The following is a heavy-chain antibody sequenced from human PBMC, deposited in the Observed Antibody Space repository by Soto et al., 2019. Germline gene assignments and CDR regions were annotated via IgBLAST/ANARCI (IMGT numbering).Heavy chain of an antibody. Sequence: EVQLVESGGGLVQPGGSLRLSCAASGFTFSSYSMNWVRQAPGKGLEWVSYISSSSSTIYYADSVKGRFTISRDNAKNSLYLQMNSLRAEDTAVYYCASSPDTAMVWFYYYYYMDVWGKGTTVTVSS. V-gene: IGHV3-48*01. CDR2: ISSSSSTI. CDR3: ASSPDTAMVWFYYYYYMDV. J-gene: IGHJ6*03. CDR1: GFTFSSYS. D-gene: IGHD5-18*01.